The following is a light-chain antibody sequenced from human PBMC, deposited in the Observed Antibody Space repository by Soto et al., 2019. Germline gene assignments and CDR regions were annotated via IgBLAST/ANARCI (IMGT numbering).Light chain of an antibody. CDR3: QQYGGSPWT. CDR1: QSVSKSY. V-gene: IGKV3-20*01. Sequence: EIVLTQSPGTLSLSPGERATLSCRASQSVSKSYLAWYQQKPGQAPRLLIYGASSRATGIPDRFSGSGSGTDFALTISRLEPEDFAVYHCQQYGGSPWTFGQGTKVEIK. CDR2: GAS. J-gene: IGKJ1*01.